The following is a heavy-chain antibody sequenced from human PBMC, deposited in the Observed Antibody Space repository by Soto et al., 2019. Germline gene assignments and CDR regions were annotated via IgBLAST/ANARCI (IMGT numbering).Heavy chain of an antibody. V-gene: IGHV3-43*01. J-gene: IGHJ4*02. CDR1: GFTFDDYT. CDR3: AKERGGDTAISETFDY. CDR2: ISWDGGST. Sequence: GGSLRLSCAASGFTFDDYTMHWVRQAPGKGLEWVSLISWDGGSTYYADYVKGRFTISRDNSKNPLYLQINSLRAEDTAIYYCAKERGGDTAISETFDYWGQGTLVTVSS. D-gene: IGHD5-18*01.